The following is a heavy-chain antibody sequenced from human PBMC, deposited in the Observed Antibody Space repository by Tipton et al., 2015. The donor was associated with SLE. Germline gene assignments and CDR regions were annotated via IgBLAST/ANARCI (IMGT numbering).Heavy chain of an antibody. CDR2: IFYSGST. CDR3: ARQRGYNYGLYNWFDP. D-gene: IGHD3/OR15-3a*01. CDR1: GGSISSAGYY. J-gene: IGHJ5*02. Sequence: LRLSCAVSGGSISSAGYYWSWIRHHPGKGLEWIGYIFYSGSTYYNPSLKSRLTISLDTSKNQFSLKLNSVTAADTAVYYCARQRGYNYGLYNWFDPWGQGTLVTVSS. V-gene: IGHV4-31*02.